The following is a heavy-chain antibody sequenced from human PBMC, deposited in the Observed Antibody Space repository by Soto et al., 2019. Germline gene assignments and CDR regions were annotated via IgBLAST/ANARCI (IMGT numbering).Heavy chain of an antibody. D-gene: IGHD2-15*01. V-gene: IGHV3-7*01. CDR1: GFRLSTYW. CDR3: VRGNYLGY. Sequence: QLVESGGGLVKPGGSLSLSCAGSGFRLSTYWMGWVRQAPGKRLEWVAKIRQDGTERSYADSVKGRLAISRDNAKNSLYLKMDSLGIEDTAVDYCVRGNYLGYCGQITLLTVSS. J-gene: IGHJ4*02. CDR2: IRQDGTER.